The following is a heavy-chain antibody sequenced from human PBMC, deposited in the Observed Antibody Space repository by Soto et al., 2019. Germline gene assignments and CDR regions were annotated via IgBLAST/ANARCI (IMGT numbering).Heavy chain of an antibody. CDR2: INHSGST. D-gene: IGHD6-13*01. CDR1: CGSFSGYY. V-gene: IGHV4-34*01. Sequence: QVQLQQWGAGLLKPSETLSLTCAVYCGSFSGYYWSWIRQPPGKGLEWIGEINHSGSTNYNPSLKSRVTISVDTSKNQFYLKLSAVTAAATAVYYCARGRIAAARSLHDYYYYGMDVWGHGTTVTVSS. J-gene: IGHJ6*02. CDR3: ARGRIAAARSLHDYYYYGMDV.